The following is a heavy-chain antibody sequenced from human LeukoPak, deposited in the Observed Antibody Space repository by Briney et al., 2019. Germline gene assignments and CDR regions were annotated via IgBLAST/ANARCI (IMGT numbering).Heavy chain of an antibody. V-gene: IGHV4-34*01. Sequence: SETLSLTCAVYGGSFSGYYWSWIRQPPGKGLEWIGEINHSGSTNYNPSLKGRVTISVDTSKNQFSLKLSSVTAADTAVYYCARGPSGTVYYYYYGMDVWGQGTTVTVSS. CDR1: GGSFSGYY. D-gene: IGHD1-1*01. CDR2: INHSGST. CDR3: ARGPSGTVYYYYYGMDV. J-gene: IGHJ6*02.